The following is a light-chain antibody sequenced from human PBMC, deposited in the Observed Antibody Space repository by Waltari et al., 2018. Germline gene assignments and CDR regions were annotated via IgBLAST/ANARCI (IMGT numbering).Light chain of an antibody. J-gene: IGLJ2*01. V-gene: IGLV2-14*03. Sequence: QSALTQPASVSGSPGQSITISCTGTSSDIGGYDYVSWYQQHPGKDPKLMIYDIINRPLVVASRISGSKSVNTASLTISGLQAEDEADYYCSSYAPSSTVFGGGTKLTVL. CDR3: SSYAPSSTV. CDR1: SSDIGGYDY. CDR2: DII.